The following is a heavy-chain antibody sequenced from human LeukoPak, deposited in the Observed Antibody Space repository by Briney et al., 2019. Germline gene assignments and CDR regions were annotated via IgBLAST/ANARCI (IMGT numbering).Heavy chain of an antibody. CDR3: ARDGQQLTPNAFDI. V-gene: IGHV4-39*07. CDR1: GGSISSSSYY. D-gene: IGHD6-13*01. J-gene: IGHJ3*02. Sequence: SETLSLTCTVSGGSISSSSYYWGWIRQPPGKGLEWIGSIYYSGSTYYNPSLKSRVTISVDTSKNQFSLKLSSVTAADTAVYYCARDGQQLTPNAFDIWGQGTMVTVSS. CDR2: IYYSGST.